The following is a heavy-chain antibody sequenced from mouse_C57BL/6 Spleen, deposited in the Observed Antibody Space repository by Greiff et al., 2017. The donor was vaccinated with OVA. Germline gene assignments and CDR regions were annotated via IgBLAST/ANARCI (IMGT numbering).Heavy chain of an antibody. D-gene: IGHD1-1*01. V-gene: IGHV1-39*01. Sequence: VHVKQSGPELVKPGASVKISCKASGYSFTDYNMNWVKQSNGKSLEWIGVINPNYGTTSYNQKFKGKATLTVDQSSSTAYMQLNSLTSEDSAVYYCARQDYGPYYYAMDYWGQGTSVTVSS. CDR2: INPNYGTT. J-gene: IGHJ4*01. CDR3: ARQDYGPYYYAMDY. CDR1: GYSFTDYN.